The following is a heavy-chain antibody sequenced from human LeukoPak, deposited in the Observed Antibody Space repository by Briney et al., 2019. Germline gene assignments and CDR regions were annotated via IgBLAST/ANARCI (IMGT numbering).Heavy chain of an antibody. CDR2: INPNSGGT. Sequence: ASVKVSCKASGYTFTGYYMHWVRQAPGQGLEWMGWINPNSGGTNYAQKFQGRVTMTRDTSISTAYMELSRLRSDDTAVYYCARGGGNSGPFFYYYYYYMDVWGKGTTVTVSS. D-gene: IGHD4-23*01. CDR3: ARGGGNSGPFFYYYYYYMDV. V-gene: IGHV1-2*02. J-gene: IGHJ6*03. CDR1: GYTFTGYY.